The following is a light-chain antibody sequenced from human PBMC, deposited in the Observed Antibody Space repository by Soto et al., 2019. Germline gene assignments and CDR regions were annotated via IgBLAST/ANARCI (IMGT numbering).Light chain of an antibody. CDR3: QQYDNYPLT. V-gene: IGKV3-20*01. CDR1: QSVSSSY. J-gene: IGKJ4*01. Sequence: EIVLTQSPGTLSLSPGERATLSCRASQSVSSSYLAWYQQKPGQAPRLLIYGASSRATGIPDRFSGSGSGTDFTLTISRLQPDDFATYYCQQYDNYPLTFGGGTKVDIK. CDR2: GAS.